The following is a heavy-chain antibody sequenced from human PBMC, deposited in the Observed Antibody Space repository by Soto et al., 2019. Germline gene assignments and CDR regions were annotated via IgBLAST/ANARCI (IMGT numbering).Heavy chain of an antibody. J-gene: IGHJ3*02. CDR2: IIPIFNTA. V-gene: IGHV1-69*01. CDR1: GGTFSSYA. CDR3: ARVDRHGDDGAFDI. Sequence: QVQLVQSGAEVKKPGSSVKVSCQASGGTFSSYAINWVRQAPGQGLEWMGGIIPIFNTANYAQRFQGRVTITADESTSTAYMELSSLRAADSAVYFCARVDRHGDDGAFDIWGPGTMVTVSS. D-gene: IGHD3-10*01.